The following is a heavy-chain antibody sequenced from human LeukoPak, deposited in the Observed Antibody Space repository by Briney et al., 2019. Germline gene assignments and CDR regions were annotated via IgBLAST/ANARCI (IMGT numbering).Heavy chain of an antibody. CDR3: ARGGGYSSSWYPLYYYYGMDV. V-gene: IGHV1-18*01. CDR1: GYTFTSYG. CDR2: ISAYNGNT. D-gene: IGHD6-13*01. Sequence: ASVKVSCKASGYTFTSYGISWVQQAPGQGLEWMGWISAYNGNTNYAQKLQGKVTMTTDTSTSTAYMELRSLRSDDTAVYYCARGGGYSSSWYPLYYYYGMDVWGQGTTVTVSS. J-gene: IGHJ6*02.